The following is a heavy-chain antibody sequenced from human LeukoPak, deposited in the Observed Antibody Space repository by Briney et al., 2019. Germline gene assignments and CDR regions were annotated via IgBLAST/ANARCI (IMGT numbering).Heavy chain of an antibody. V-gene: IGHV5-51*01. CDR1: GDIFSSYY. CDR3: ARRTLSSWAFDI. D-gene: IGHD6-13*01. Sequence: GEGLVISCKAAGDIFSSYYIVCLGHMAGEEREGLGIIYPCDASTKYSASFQGRVTISADESITTAYLQLISLKTADTAVYYCARRTLSSWAFDIWGQKTMVTVSS. J-gene: IGHJ3*02. CDR2: IYPCDAST.